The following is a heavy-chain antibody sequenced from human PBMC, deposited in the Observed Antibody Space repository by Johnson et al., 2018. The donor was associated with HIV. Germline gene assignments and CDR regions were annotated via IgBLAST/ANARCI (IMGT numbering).Heavy chain of an antibody. V-gene: IGHV3-30-3*01. D-gene: IGHD2-2*01. CDR2: ISYDGSNK. CDR1: GFTFSSYA. J-gene: IGHJ3*02. Sequence: QMLLVESGGGVVQPGRSLRLSCAASGFTFSSYAMHWVRQAPGKGLEWVAVISYDGSNKYYADSVKGRFTISRDNSKNTLYLQMNSLRAEDTAVYYCARDRGSMPAVAVDIWGQGTMVTVSS. CDR3: ARDRGSMPAVAVDI.